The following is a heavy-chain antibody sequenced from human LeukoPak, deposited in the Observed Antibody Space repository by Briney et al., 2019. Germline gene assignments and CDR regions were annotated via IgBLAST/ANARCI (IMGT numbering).Heavy chain of an antibody. J-gene: IGHJ2*01. Sequence: SETLSLTCTVYGGSISSSSYYWGWIRQPPGKGLEWIGSIYYSGSTYYNPSLKSRVTISVDTSKNQFSLKLSSVTAADTAVYYCARDPLPIRALWYFDLWGRGTLVTVSS. V-gene: IGHV4-39*07. CDR1: GGSISSSSYY. CDR3: ARDPLPIRALWYFDL. CDR2: IYYSGST.